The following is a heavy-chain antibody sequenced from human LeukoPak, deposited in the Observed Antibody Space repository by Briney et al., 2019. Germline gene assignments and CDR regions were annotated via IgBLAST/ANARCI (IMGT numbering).Heavy chain of an antibody. Sequence: GESLKISCKGSEYSFTNSWIAWARQMPGKGLEWMGIISPIDSDTRYSPSFQGQVTISADKSTNTAYLQWSSLKASNTAMYYCARHPRIPRERRHYYYYMDVWGKGTTVTVSS. J-gene: IGHJ6*03. V-gene: IGHV5-51*01. CDR3: ARHPRIPRERRHYYYYMDV. CDR1: EYSFTNSW. CDR2: ISPIDSDT. D-gene: IGHD1-1*01.